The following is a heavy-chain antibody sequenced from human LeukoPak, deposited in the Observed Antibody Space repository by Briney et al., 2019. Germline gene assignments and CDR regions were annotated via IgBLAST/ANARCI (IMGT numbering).Heavy chain of an antibody. CDR2: IRQDGSET. D-gene: IGHD2-2*01. Sequence: PGGSLRLSCAASGFTFSAYWMSWVRQASGKGLEWVANIRQDGSETYYADSAKGRFTISRDNAKNSLYLQLNSLTAEDTAVYYCARVAVIYQYYMNVWGRGTTVTVSS. CDR1: GFTFSAYW. CDR3: ARVAVIYQYYMNV. V-gene: IGHV3-7*01. J-gene: IGHJ6*03.